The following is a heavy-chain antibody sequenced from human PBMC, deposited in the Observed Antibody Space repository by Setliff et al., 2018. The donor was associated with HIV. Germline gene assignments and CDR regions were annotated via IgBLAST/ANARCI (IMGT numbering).Heavy chain of an antibody. V-gene: IGHV4-59*01. D-gene: IGHD3-22*01. J-gene: IGHJ4*02. CDR1: GDPISTYY. CDR2: VYYSGST. Sequence: LSLTCTVSGDPISTYYWSWVRKPPGKGLEWIGYVYYSGSTSYSPPLRGRVTMSVDPSKNQFSLKLNSVTAADTAVYYCARREATYYYDTRYFDSWGQGTLVTVSS. CDR3: ARREATYYYDTRYFDS.